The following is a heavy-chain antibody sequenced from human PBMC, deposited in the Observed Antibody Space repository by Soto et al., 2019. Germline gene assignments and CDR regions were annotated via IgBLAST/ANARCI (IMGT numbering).Heavy chain of an antibody. CDR2: IYYSGST. V-gene: IGHV4-59*08. CDR1: GGTISSWY. CDR3: ARRYGSAIDY. D-gene: IGHD1-26*01. Sequence: SETLSLTCTVSGGTISSWYWGWIRQPPGKGLEWIGYIYYSGSTNCNPSLKSRVTISVDTSKNQFSLKLSSVTAADTAVYYCARRYGSAIDYWGQGTLVTVSS. J-gene: IGHJ4*02.